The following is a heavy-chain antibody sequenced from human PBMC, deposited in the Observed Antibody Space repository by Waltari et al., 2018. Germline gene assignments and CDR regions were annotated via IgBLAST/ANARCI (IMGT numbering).Heavy chain of an antibody. J-gene: IGHJ3*02. D-gene: IGHD6-13*01. CDR3: ARDSPIAAAGSDAFDI. V-gene: IGHV1-69*13. Sequence: QVQLVQSGAEVKKPGSSVKVSCKASGGTFSSYAISWVRQAPGQGLEWMGGIIPIFGTANYAQKVQGRGTITADESTSTAYMELSSLRSEDTAVYYCARDSPIAAAGSDAFDIWGQGTMVTVSS. CDR2: IIPIFGTA. CDR1: GGTFSSYA.